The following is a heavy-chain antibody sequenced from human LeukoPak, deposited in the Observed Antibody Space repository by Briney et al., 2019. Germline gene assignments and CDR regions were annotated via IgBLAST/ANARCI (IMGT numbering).Heavy chain of an antibody. D-gene: IGHD6-19*01. CDR2: INHSGST. J-gene: IGHJ4*02. Sequence: PSETLSLTCAVYGGSFSGYYWSWIRQPPGKRLEWIGEINHSGSTNYNPSLKSRVTISVDTSKNQFSLKLSSVTAADTAVYYCARETPLIAVAGTFDYWGQGTLVTVSS. V-gene: IGHV4-34*01. CDR1: GGSFSGYY. CDR3: ARETPLIAVAGTFDY.